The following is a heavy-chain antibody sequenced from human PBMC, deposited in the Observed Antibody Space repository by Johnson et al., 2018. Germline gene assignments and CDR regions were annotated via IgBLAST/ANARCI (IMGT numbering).Heavy chain of an antibody. Sequence: VQLVQSGGGLVQPGRSLRLSCAASGFIFGDYAMHWVRQPPGKGLEWVSGISWRSDRIDYADSVKGRFTISRDNAKNSLYLQMKSLKTDDTALYYCVKDFWSHYNASVTYRVYMKDWGKGTTVTVSS. V-gene: IGHV3-9*01. CDR1: GFIFGDYA. J-gene: IGHJ6*03. D-gene: IGHD3-10*01. CDR3: VKDFWSHYNASVTYRVYMKD. CDR2: ISWRSDRI.